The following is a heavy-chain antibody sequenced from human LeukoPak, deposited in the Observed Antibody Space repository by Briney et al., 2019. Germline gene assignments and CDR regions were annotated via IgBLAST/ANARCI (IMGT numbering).Heavy chain of an antibody. CDR1: GGTFSSYA. D-gene: IGHD6-13*01. CDR2: IIPIFGTA. V-gene: IGHV1-69*13. CDR3: AREYSITAYYFDY. J-gene: IGHJ4*02. Sequence: SVKVSCKASGGTFSSYAISWGRQAPGQGLEWMGGIIPIFGTANYAQKFQGRVTITADESTSTAYMELSSLRSEDTAVYYCAREYSITAYYFDYWGQGTLVTVSS.